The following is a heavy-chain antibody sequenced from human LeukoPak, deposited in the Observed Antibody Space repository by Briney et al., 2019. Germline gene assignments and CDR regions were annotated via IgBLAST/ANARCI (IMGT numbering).Heavy chain of an antibody. CDR3: ARGPGSYYLLDY. V-gene: IGHV3-21*01. CDR2: ISSSSSYI. Sequence: GGSLRLSCAASGFTFSSYAMSWVRPAPGKGLEWVSSISSSSSYIYYADSVKGRFTISRDNAKNSLYLQMNSLRAEDTAVYYCARGPGSYYLLDYWGQGTLVTVSS. J-gene: IGHJ4*02. CDR1: GFTFSSYA. D-gene: IGHD1-26*01.